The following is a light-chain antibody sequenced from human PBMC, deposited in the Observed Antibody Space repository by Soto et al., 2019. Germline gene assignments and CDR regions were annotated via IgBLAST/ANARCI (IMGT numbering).Light chain of an antibody. Sequence: QSVLTQPPSASGSPGQSVTISCTGSSSDVGGSNYVSWYQQHPGKAPKLIIYEVIKRPSGVPDRFSGSRSGNTASLTVSGLQAEDEADYYCSSFTGSNTLIFGGGTKLTVL. CDR1: SSDVGGSNY. J-gene: IGLJ2*01. V-gene: IGLV2-8*01. CDR3: SSFTGSNTLI. CDR2: EVI.